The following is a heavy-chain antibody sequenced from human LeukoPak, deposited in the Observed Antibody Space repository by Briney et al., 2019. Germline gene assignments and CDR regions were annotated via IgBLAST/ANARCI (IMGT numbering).Heavy chain of an antibody. CDR3: ARATGYCSGGNCYVYWYFDL. J-gene: IGHJ2*01. CDR2: IYPGDSDT. V-gene: IGHV5-51*01. CDR1: GYRFTSYW. D-gene: IGHD2-15*01. Sequence: GESLKISCKGSGYRFTSYWIGWVRQMPGKGLEWMGIIYPGDSDTRYSPSFQGQVTISADKSISTAYLQWNSLKASDTAMYYCARATGYCSGGNCYVYWYFDLWGRGTLVTVSS.